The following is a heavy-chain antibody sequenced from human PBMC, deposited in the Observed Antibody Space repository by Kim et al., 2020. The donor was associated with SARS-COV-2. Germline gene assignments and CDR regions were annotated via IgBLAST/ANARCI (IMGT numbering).Heavy chain of an antibody. CDR2: ISSNGGST. Sequence: GGSLRLSCSASGFTFSSYAMHWVRQAPGKGLEYVSAISSNGGSTYYPDSVKGRFTISRYNSKNTLYLQMSSLRAEDTAVYYCVKGGYSNSWYYFDYWGQGTLVTVSS. J-gene: IGHJ4*02. D-gene: IGHD6-13*01. CDR3: VKGGYSNSWYYFDY. V-gene: IGHV3-64D*06. CDR1: GFTFSSYA.